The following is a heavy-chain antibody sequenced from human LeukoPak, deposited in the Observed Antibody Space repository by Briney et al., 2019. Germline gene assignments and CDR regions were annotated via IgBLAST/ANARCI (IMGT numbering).Heavy chain of an antibody. CDR2: IDDSGSFM. V-gene: IGHV3-11*04. J-gene: IGHJ4*02. Sequence: GGSLRLSCAASGFTFNDYYMSWIRQAPGKGLEWVSYIDDSGSFMSYADSVKGRLTISRDNANNSVFLHMHSLRGDDTAVYYCARGGGPIHIWPLKPIDHWGEGTLVAVSS. CDR1: GFTFNDYY. D-gene: IGHD5-18*01. CDR3: ARGGGPIHIWPLKPIDH.